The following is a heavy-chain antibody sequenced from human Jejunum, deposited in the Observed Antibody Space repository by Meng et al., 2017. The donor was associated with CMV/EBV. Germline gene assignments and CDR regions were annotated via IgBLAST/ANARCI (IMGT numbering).Heavy chain of an antibody. V-gene: IGHV3-73*01. CDR1: FSGSD. CDR2: IRSKTHGYAT. Sequence: FSGSDMHWVRQASGKGLEWVGRIRSKTHGYATAYAASVKGRFTIYRDDSKNTAYLKMNSLKAEDTAVYYCTRLSSEQQLVEGSFDYWGQGTLVTVSS. D-gene: IGHD6-13*01. CDR3: TRLSSEQQLVEGSFDY. J-gene: IGHJ4*02.